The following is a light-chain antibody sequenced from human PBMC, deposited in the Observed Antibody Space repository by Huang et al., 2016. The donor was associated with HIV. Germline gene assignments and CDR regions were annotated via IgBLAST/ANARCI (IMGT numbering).Light chain of an antibody. CDR2: GVS. V-gene: IGKV3-20*01. CDR1: RNLTNSQ. CDR3: QQYDTFS. Sequence: EVVLTQSPGILSLSAGERASLSCRASRNLTNSQLAWYQQKVGQPPRLLVFGVSTRVSGVPERFTGGVSGRDFTLSISGLEPDDFATYYCQQYDTFSFGQGTRLE. J-gene: IGKJ2*01.